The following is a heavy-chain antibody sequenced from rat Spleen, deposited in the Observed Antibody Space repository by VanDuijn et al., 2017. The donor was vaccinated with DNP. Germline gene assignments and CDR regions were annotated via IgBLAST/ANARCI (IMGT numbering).Heavy chain of an antibody. CDR1: GLTFSDYS. Sequence: EVQLVESGGGLVQPGRSLKLSCVASGLTFSDYSMAWVRQAPKKGLEWVATIVYDGSGAYYGDSVKGRFTISRDNAKSTLYLQMDSLRSEDTATYYCATRLGGYWGQGVMVTVSS. J-gene: IGHJ2*01. CDR3: ATRLGGY. D-gene: IGHD4-6*01. CDR2: IVYDGSGA. V-gene: IGHV5S10*01.